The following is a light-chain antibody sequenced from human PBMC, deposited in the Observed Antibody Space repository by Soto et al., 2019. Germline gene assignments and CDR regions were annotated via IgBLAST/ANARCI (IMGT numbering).Light chain of an antibody. CDR1: ILGSEG. CDR2: KYA. V-gene: IGLV3-9*01. Sequence: SYELTQPLSVSVALGQTARITCAGNILGSEGVHWYQQRPGQAPVLVIYKYAIRPSGIPERFSGSISGDTATLTISRAQAGDEADYYCQVWDMSTVRFGGGTKLTVL. J-gene: IGLJ2*01. CDR3: QVWDMSTVR.